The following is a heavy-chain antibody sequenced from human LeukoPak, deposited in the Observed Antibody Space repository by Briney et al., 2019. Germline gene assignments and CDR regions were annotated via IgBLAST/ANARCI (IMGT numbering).Heavy chain of an antibody. CDR3: ARCDYGGNSRDDAFDI. CDR1: GGSFGDFY. CDR2: INHSGYT. V-gene: IGHV4-34*01. J-gene: IGHJ3*02. D-gene: IGHD4-23*01. Sequence: SETLSLTCAVSGGSFGDFYWSWIRQPPGKGLEWIGEINHSGYTNYYPSLKSRVTISVDTSKNQFSLRLSSVTAADTAVYYCARCDYGGNSRDDAFDIWGQGTMVTVSS.